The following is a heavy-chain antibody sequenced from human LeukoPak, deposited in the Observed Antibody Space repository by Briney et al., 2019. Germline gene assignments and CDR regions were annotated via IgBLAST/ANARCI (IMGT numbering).Heavy chain of an antibody. CDR2: ISYDGSNK. CDR1: GFTFSDYA. V-gene: IGHV3-30-3*01. CDR3: VSFYETY. Sequence: GGPLRLSCVASGFTFSDYAMNWVRQAPGKGLEWVAVISYDGSNKYYADSVKGRFTISRDNSKNTLYLQMNSLRAEDTAVYYCVSFYETYWGRGTLVTVSS. D-gene: IGHD2/OR15-2a*01. J-gene: IGHJ4*02.